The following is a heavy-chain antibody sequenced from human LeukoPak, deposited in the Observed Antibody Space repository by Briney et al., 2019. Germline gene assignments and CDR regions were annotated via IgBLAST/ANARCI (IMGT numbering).Heavy chain of an antibody. D-gene: IGHD2-2*01. Sequence: SETLSLTCTVSGGSISSYYWSWIRQPAGKGLEWIGRICTSGSTNYNPSLKSRVTMSVDTSKNQFSLKLSSVTAADTAVYYCARDRIVVVPAAISMRYYYGMDVWGQGTTVTVSS. CDR2: ICTSGST. J-gene: IGHJ6*02. CDR3: ARDRIVVVPAAISMRYYYGMDV. CDR1: GGSISSYY. V-gene: IGHV4-4*07.